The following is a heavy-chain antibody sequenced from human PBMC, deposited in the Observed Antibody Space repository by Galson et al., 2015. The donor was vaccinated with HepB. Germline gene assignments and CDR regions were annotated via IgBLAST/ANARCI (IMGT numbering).Heavy chain of an antibody. D-gene: IGHD3-3*01. CDR1: GFTFSSYG. CDR3: ARDGEIFGATEGVDY. CDR2: IWYDGSNK. J-gene: IGHJ4*02. Sequence: SLRLSCAASGFTFSSYGMHWVRQAPGKGLEWVAVIWYDGSNKYYADSVKGRFTISRDNSKNTLYLQMNSLRAEDTAVYYCARDGEIFGATEGVDYWGQGTLVTVSS. V-gene: IGHV3-33*01.